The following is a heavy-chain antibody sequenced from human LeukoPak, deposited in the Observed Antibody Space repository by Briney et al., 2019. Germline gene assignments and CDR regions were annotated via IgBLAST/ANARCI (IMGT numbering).Heavy chain of an antibody. CDR3: SKDFGH. V-gene: IGHV3-30*02. CDR1: GFTLSSSG. J-gene: IGHJ5*02. CDR2: IRSDGTTE. Sequence: GGSLRLSCAASGFTLSSSGMHWVRQAPGKGLEWVSFIRSDGTTESYGDSVKGRFTISRDNSKNTLYLQMNSLRAEDTALYYCSKDFGHWGQGTLVTVSS.